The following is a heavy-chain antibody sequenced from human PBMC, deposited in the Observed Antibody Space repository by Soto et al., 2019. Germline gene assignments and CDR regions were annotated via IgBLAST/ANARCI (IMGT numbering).Heavy chain of an antibody. CDR1: GGSIRDYF. D-gene: IGHD2-2*02. J-gene: IGHJ5*02. CDR2: IYYSGRT. Sequence: SETLSLTCTVSGGSIRDYFWTWIRQPPGKGLEWIGYIYYSGRTNYNPSLKSRVSISVDTSKNQFSLKLSSVTAADTAVYYCARGEYCSSTTCYKGYNWLDPWGQGTLVTVSS. V-gene: IGHV4-59*08. CDR3: ARGEYCSSTTCYKGYNWLDP.